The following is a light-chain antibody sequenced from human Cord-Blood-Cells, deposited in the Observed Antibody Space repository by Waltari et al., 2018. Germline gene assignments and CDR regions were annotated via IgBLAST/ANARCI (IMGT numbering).Light chain of an antibody. CDR1: SSDVGGYNY. V-gene: IGLV2-14*01. CDR2: DVS. CDR3: SSYTSISAYV. J-gene: IGLJ1*01. Sequence: QSALTQPASVSGSPGQSITISCTGTSSDVGGYNYVSWYQQHPGKAPKLMIYDVSNRPSGVSTRFSGSKSGNTSSLTISGLQAEDEADYYCSSYTSISAYVVGTGTKVTVL.